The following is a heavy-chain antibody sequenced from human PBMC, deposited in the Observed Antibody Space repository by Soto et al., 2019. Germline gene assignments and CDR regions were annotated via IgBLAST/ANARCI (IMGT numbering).Heavy chain of an antibody. CDR1: EGNIRNTYY. CDR3: ARHQAGYHDTTTYYYVGWFAP. D-gene: IGHD3-22*01. V-gene: IGHV4-39*01. J-gene: IGHJ5*02. CDR2: IYYTGST. Sequence: TLETHRLSYTVSEGNIRNTYYWGRIRQNPGKALEWIGSIYYTGSTYYNPSLKSRVTISVDTSTNQFSLKLNSVTAADTAVYSCARHQAGYHDTTTYYYVGWFAPWGQGTLVTVSS.